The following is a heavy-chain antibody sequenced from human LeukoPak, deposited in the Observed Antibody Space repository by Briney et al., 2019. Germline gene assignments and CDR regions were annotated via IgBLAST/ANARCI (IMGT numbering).Heavy chain of an antibody. D-gene: IGHD3-9*01. V-gene: IGHV4-34*01. CDR3: ARGGFDWSLNWSDP. J-gene: IGHJ5*02. CDR2: INHSGST. Sequence: PSETLSLTCAVYGGSFSGYYWSWIRQPPGKGLEWIGEINHSGSTNYNPSLKSRVTISVDTSKNQFSLKLSSVTAADTAVYYCARGGFDWSLNWSDPWGQGTLVTVSS. CDR1: GGSFSGYY.